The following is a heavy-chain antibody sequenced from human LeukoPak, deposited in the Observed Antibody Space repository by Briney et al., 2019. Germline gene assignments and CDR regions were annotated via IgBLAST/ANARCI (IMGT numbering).Heavy chain of an antibody. Sequence: ASVKVSCKASGYTFTSYDINWVRQASGQGLEWMGWMNPNSGNTDYAQKFQGRVTMTRNTSISTAYMELSSLRSEDTAVYYCARGVEWELDYWGQGTLVTVSS. D-gene: IGHD1-26*01. CDR2: MNPNSGNT. CDR3: ARGVEWELDY. V-gene: IGHV1-8*01. CDR1: GYTFTSYD. J-gene: IGHJ4*02.